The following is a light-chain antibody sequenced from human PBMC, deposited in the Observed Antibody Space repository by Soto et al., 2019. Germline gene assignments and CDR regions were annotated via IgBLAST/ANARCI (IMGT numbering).Light chain of an antibody. CDR3: QQRSNGFT. CDR1: QSVSSD. J-gene: IGKJ3*01. Sequence: EIVLTQSPATLSLSPGERATLSCRASQSVSSDLAWYQQKPGQAPRLLIYDASRRATGIPARFSASGSGTDFTLTISSLGPEDFAFYYCQQRSNGFTFGPGTKVEIK. V-gene: IGKV3-11*01. CDR2: DAS.